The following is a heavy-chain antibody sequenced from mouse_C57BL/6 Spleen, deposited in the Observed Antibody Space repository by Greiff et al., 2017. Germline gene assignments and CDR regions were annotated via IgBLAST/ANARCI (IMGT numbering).Heavy chain of an antibody. Sequence: QVQLQQPGAELVKPGASVKLSCKASGYTFTSYWMPWVKQRPGQGLEWIGMIHPNSGSTNYNEKFKSKAILTVDNSSSTAYMQLSSLTSEDSAVYYCARGGYDGCSYAMDYWGQGTSVTVSS. CDR2: IHPNSGST. J-gene: IGHJ4*01. V-gene: IGHV1-64*01. CDR3: ARGGYDGCSYAMDY. CDR1: GYTFTSYW. D-gene: IGHD2-3*01.